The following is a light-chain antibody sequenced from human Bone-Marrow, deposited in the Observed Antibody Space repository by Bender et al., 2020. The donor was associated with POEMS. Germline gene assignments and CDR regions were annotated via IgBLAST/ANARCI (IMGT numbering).Light chain of an antibody. J-gene: IGLJ1*01. CDR3: SSYTSSSTYV. CDR1: SSDVGAYNY. CDR2: EVS. V-gene: IGLV2-14*01. Sequence: QSALTQPASVSGSPRQAITISCTGTSSDVGAYNYVSWYQQHPGKVPKVIIYEVSKRPSGVPDRFSGSKSGNTASLTVSVLQAEDEADYCCSSYTSSSTYVFGTGTKVTVL.